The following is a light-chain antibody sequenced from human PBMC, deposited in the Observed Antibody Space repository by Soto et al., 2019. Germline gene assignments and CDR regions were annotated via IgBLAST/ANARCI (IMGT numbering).Light chain of an antibody. J-gene: IGKJ3*01. V-gene: IGKV1-9*01. CDR1: QGISSY. CDR3: QQLNSYPRIT. Sequence: DIQLTQSPSFLSASVGDRVTITCRASQGISSYLAWYQQKPGKAPKLLIYAASTLQSGVPSRFSGSGSGTGFHHTISCPQPEDFATCYYQQLNSYPRITFGPGTKVDIK. CDR2: AAS.